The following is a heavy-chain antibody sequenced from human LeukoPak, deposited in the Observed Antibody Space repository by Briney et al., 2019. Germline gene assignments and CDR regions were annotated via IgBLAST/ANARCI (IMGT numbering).Heavy chain of an antibody. J-gene: IGHJ5*02. CDR2: ISYDGSNK. Sequence: PGGSLRLSCAASGFTFGSYGMHWVRQAPGKGLEWVAVISYDGSNKYYADSVKGRFTISRDNSKNTLYLQMNSLRAEDTAVYYCAKGRHQYYDILTGFDPWGQGTLVTVSS. CDR1: GFTFGSYG. CDR3: AKGRHQYYDILTGFDP. V-gene: IGHV3-30*18. D-gene: IGHD3-9*01.